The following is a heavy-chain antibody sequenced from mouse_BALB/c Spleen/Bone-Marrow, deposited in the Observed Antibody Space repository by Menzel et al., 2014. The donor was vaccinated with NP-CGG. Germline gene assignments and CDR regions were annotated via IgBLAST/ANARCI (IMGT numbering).Heavy chain of an antibody. CDR1: GFNIKDTY. J-gene: IGHJ1*01. CDR3: ASYRYAWYFDV. D-gene: IGHD2-14*01. Sequence: EVQGEESGAELVKPGASVKLSCTASGFNIKDTYMHWVKQRPEQGLEWIGRIDPANGNTKYDPKFQGKATITAVTSSNTAYLQLSSLTSEDTAVYYCASYRYAWYFDVWGAGTTITISS. V-gene: IGHV14-3*02. CDR2: IDPANGNT.